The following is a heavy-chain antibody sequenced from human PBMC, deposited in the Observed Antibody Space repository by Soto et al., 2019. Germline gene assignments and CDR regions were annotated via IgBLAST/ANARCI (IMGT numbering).Heavy chain of an antibody. V-gene: IGHV4-59*01. CDR3: ARGMITFGGAWFDP. CDR1: GGSISSYY. D-gene: IGHD3-16*01. CDR2: IYYSGST. J-gene: IGHJ5*02. Sequence: TLSLTCTVSGGSISSYYWSWIRQPPGKGLEWIGYIYYSGSTNYNPSLKSRVTISVDTSKNQFSLKLSSVTAADTAVYYCARGMITFGGAWFDPWGQGTLVTVSS.